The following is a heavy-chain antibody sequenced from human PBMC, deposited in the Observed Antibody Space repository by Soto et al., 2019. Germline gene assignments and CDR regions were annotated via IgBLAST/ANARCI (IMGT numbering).Heavy chain of an antibody. V-gene: IGHV1-69*01. D-gene: IGHD5-12*01. CDR3: AREGGGGVDIVATMALDY. CDR1: GGTFSSYA. J-gene: IGHJ4*02. CDR2: IIPIFGTA. Sequence: QVQLVQSGAGVKKPGSSVKVSCKASGGTFSSYAISWVRQAPGQGLEWMGGIIPIFGTANYAQKFQGRVTITADEATSTAQMELGSRRSEGTAGYYCAREGGGGVDIVATMALDYWGQGTLVTVSS.